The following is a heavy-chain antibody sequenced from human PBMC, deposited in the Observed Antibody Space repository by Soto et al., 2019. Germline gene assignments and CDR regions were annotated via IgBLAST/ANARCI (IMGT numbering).Heavy chain of an antibody. J-gene: IGHJ6*02. CDR2: MNPNSGNT. D-gene: IGHD3-10*01. Sequence: ASVKVSCKASGYTFTSYDINWVRQATGQGLEWMGWMNPNSGNTGYAQKFQGRVTMTRNTSISTAYMELSSLRSEDTAVYYCGRVPFPSTRGVYYYYGMDVWGQGTTVTVSS. CDR3: GRVPFPSTRGVYYYYGMDV. CDR1: GYTFTSYD. V-gene: IGHV1-8*01.